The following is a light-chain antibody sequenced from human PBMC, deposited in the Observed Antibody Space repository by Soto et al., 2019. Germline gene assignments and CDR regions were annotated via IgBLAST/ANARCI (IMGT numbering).Light chain of an antibody. V-gene: IGKV3-20*01. CDR1: QSVSSSH. CDR2: GAS. Sequence: EIVLTQSPGTLSLSPGERATLSCRASQSVSSSHLAWYQQKPGQAPRLLIYGASSRATGIPDRFSGSGSGTVFTLTISRLEPEDFAVYYCQQYGSPPLAFGPGTKVDIK. CDR3: QQYGSPPLA. J-gene: IGKJ3*01.